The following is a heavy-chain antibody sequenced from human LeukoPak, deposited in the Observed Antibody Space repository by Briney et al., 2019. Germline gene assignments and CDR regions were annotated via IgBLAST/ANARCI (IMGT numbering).Heavy chain of an antibody. J-gene: IGHJ4*02. Sequence: GGSLRLSCAAAGFTFSSYWMHWVRQAPGKGLEWVGRLKSKTDGGATDYAAPVKGRITISRDDSKNRLYLQMNSLKTEDTAVYYCTTANYYDGSVLEYWGQGTLVTVSS. CDR2: LKSKTDGGAT. CDR1: GFTFSSYW. V-gene: IGHV3-15*01. CDR3: TTANYYDGSVLEY. D-gene: IGHD3-22*01.